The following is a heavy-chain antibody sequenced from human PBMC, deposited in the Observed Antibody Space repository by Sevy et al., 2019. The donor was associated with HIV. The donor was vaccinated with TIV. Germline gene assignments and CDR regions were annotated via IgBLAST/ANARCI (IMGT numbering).Heavy chain of an antibody. J-gene: IGHJ3*02. CDR2: ISGSGGST. CDR1: GFTFSSYA. CDR3: AKDRDGSSDDALDI. V-gene: IGHV3-23*01. D-gene: IGHD1-26*01. Sequence: GESLKTSCAASGFTFSSYAVSWVRQAPGKGLEWVSAISGSGGSTYYADSVKGRFTISRDNSKNTLYLQMNSLRAEDTGVYYCAKDRDGSSDDALDIRGQGTMVTVSS.